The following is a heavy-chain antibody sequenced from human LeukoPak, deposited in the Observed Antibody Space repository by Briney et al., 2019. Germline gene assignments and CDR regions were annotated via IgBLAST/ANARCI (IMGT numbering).Heavy chain of an antibody. J-gene: IGHJ1*01. D-gene: IGHD3-16*01. Sequence: GGSLRLSCEMSGFTFSSFEMNWVRQAPGKGLEWISYINTGGSTVYYADSVKGRFTISRDNSKNTLYLQMNSLRAEDTAVYYCAKDDDWGRYKHWGQGTLVTVSS. CDR3: AKDDDWGRYKH. CDR2: INTGGSTV. CDR1: GFTFSSFE. V-gene: IGHV3-48*03.